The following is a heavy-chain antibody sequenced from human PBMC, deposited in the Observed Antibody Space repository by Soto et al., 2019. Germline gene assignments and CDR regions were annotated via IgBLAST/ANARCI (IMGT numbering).Heavy chain of an antibody. J-gene: IGHJ4*02. V-gene: IGHV3-23*01. CDR1: GFTFNTYA. D-gene: IGHD2-2*01. CDR2: ISGNGYST. Sequence: EVQLLESGGGLVQSGGSLRLSCAASGFTFNTYAMTWVRQAPGKGLEWVSVISGNGYSTFYADSVKGRFTISRDNSKTTLYLEMNSLRVEDTAIYYCGKDFSASGSSLGCDHWGQGALVAVSS. CDR3: GKDFSASGSSLGCDH.